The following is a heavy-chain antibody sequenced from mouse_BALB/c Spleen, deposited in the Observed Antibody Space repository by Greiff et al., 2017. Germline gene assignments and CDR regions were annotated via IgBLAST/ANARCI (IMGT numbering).Heavy chain of an antibody. CDR1: GFTFSSYA. Sequence: EVKLMESGGGLVKPGGSLKLSCAASGFTFSSYAMSWVRQTPEKRLEWVATISSGGSYTYYPDSVKGRFTISRDNAKNTLYLQMSSLRSEDTAMYYCARHPVRREADYFDYWGQGTTLTVSS. D-gene: IGHD2-14*01. V-gene: IGHV5-9-3*01. J-gene: IGHJ2*01. CDR2: ISSGGSYT. CDR3: ARHPVRREADYFDY.